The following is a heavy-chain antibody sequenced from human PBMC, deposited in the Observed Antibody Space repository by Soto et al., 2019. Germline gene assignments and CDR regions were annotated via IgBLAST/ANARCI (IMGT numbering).Heavy chain of an antibody. CDR2: IGGGGGSA. D-gene: IGHD6-25*01. V-gene: IGHV3-23*01. CDR3: ARVSRRNTFDV. Sequence: EVQLLESGGGLVQPGGSLRLSCAASGFTFSNYAMSWVRQAPGKGLEWVSAIGGGGGSAYYADSVKGRFTISRDNAKNPLYVQMSSLRVEDTAVYYCARVSRRNTFDVWGQGTMVTVSS. J-gene: IGHJ3*01. CDR1: GFTFSNYA.